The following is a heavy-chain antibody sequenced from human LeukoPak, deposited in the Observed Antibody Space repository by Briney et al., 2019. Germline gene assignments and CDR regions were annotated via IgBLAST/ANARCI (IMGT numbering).Heavy chain of an antibody. Sequence: HGASVKVSCKASGYTFTSYDINWVRQATGQGLEWMGWMNPNSGNTGYAQKFQGRVTMTRNTSISIAYMELSSLRSEDTAVYYCARQDRGYSYGPNWFDPWGQGTLVTVSS. CDR2: MNPNSGNT. CDR1: GYTFTSYD. D-gene: IGHD5-18*01. V-gene: IGHV1-8*01. CDR3: ARQDRGYSYGPNWFDP. J-gene: IGHJ5*02.